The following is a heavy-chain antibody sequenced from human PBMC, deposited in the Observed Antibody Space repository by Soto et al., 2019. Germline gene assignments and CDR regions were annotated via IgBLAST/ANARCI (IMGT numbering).Heavy chain of an antibody. J-gene: IGHJ4*02. D-gene: IGHD3-10*01. CDR1: GFTFSSSW. CDR2: INADGSVT. V-gene: IGHV3-74*01. CDR3: ATAGSYRFDY. Sequence: EVQLVESGGGLVQPGKSLRLSCTASGFTFSSSWIHWVRQAPGKGLEWVSRINADGSVTNYADSVKGRFTVSRDNAKNTLYLQMNSLRAEDTAVYFCATAGSYRFDYWGQGTLFTVSS.